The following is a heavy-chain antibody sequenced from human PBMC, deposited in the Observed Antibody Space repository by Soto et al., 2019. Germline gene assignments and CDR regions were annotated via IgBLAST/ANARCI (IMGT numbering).Heavy chain of an antibody. Sequence: PGGSLRLSCAASGFTFSSYAMSWVRQAPGKGLEWVSAISGSGGSTYYADSVKGRFTISRDNSKNTLYLQMNSLRAEDTAVYYCARDLYCGGDGWPNDAFDIWGQGRMVTAS. CDR2: ISGSGGST. V-gene: IGHV3-23*01. CDR3: ARDLYCGGDGWPNDAFDI. J-gene: IGHJ3*02. D-gene: IGHD2-21*01. CDR1: GFTFSSYA.